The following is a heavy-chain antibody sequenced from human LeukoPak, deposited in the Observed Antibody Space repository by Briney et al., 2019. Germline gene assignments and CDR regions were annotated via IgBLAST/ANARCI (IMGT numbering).Heavy chain of an antibody. CDR1: GLTFSSYA. J-gene: IGHJ4*02. D-gene: IGHD5-12*01. CDR3: AKERLPTRDYFDY. CDR2: ISGSGGST. V-gene: IGHV3-23*01. Sequence: GASLRLSCAASGLTFSSYAMSWVRQAPGKGLEWVSAISGSGGSTYYADSVKGRFTISRDNSKNTLYLQMNSLRAEDTAVYYCAKERLPTRDYFDYWGQGTLVTVSS.